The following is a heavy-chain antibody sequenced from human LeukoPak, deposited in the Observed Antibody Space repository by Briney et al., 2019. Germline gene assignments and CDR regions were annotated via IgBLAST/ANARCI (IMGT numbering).Heavy chain of an antibody. CDR1: GGYISSYY. Sequence: SETLSLTCTVSGGYISSYYWSWIRQTPGKGLEWIGYIYYSGSTNYNPPLKSRVTISVDTSKNQFSLKLSSVTAADTAVYFCARHGASGSYLYYFDYWGQGTLVTVSS. CDR2: IYYSGST. CDR3: ARHGASGSYLYYFDY. D-gene: IGHD1-26*01. V-gene: IGHV4-59*08. J-gene: IGHJ4*02.